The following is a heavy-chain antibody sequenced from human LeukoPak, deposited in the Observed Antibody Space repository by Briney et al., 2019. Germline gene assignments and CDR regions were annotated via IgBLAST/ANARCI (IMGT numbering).Heavy chain of an antibody. D-gene: IGHD6-6*01. Sequence: GGSLRLSCTASGFTFGDFPMLWFRQAPGKGLEWVANIKQDGSEKYYVDSVKGRFTISRDNAKNSLYLQMNSLRAEDTAVYYCARAPHLYSSSDYFDYWGQGTLVTVSS. CDR1: GFTFGDFP. CDR3: ARAPHLYSSSDYFDY. J-gene: IGHJ4*02. CDR2: IKQDGSEK. V-gene: IGHV3-7*04.